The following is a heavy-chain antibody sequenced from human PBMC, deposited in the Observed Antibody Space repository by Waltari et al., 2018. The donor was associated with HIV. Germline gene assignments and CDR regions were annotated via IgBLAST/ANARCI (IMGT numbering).Heavy chain of an antibody. J-gene: IGHJ4*02. CDR3: VKESGLYPSGSTKYYFDY. CDR1: GFTFSAYD. D-gene: IGHD3-10*01. Sequence: QVQLVESGGDVVQPGRSLTLSCAASGFTFSAYDIHWVRQAPGKGLEWVAVSSYDGNKKYFADSVKGRFTISRDNSKNMLYLQMNSLRIADTAVYYCVKESGLYPSGSTKYYFDYWGQGTLVTVSS. CDR2: SSYDGNKK. V-gene: IGHV3-30*18.